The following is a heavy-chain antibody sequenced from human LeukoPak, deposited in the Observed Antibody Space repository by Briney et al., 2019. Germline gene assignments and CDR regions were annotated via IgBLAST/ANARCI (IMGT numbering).Heavy chain of an antibody. D-gene: IGHD2-2*01. Sequence: SETLSLTCTVSGGSISSYNWSWIRQPAGKGLEWIGRIYTSGSTNYNPSLKSRVTISVDKSKNQFSLKLSSVTAADTAVYYCARMKYCSSTSCYSDWFDPWGQGTLVTVSS. CDR3: ARMKYCSSTSCYSDWFDP. CDR2: IYTSGST. V-gene: IGHV4-4*07. CDR1: GGSISSYN. J-gene: IGHJ5*02.